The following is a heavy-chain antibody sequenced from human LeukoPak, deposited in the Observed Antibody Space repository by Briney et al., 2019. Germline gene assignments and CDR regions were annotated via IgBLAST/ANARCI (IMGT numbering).Heavy chain of an antibody. D-gene: IGHD6-13*01. J-gene: IGHJ4*02. V-gene: IGHV4-4*07. CDR3: AVRPGYSSSPGY. CDR1: GGSISGYY. Sequence: SETLSLTCTVSGGSISGYYWSWIRQPAGKGLEWIGRIYTTGSTNYNPSLKSRVTISVDKSKNQFSLKLSSVTAADTAVYYCAVRPGYSSSPGYWGQGTLVTVSS. CDR2: IYTTGST.